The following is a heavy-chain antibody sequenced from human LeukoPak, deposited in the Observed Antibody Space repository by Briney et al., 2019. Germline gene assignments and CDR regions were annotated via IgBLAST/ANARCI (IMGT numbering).Heavy chain of an antibody. J-gene: IGHJ6*03. D-gene: IGHD2-2*01. CDR3: AKDGTSPFGYYYMDV. CDR1: GFTFSSYA. Sequence: PGGSLRLSCAASGFTFSSYAMSWVRQAPGKGLEWVSAISGSGGSTYYADSVKGRSTISRDNSKNTLYLQMNSLRAEDTAVYYYAKDGTSPFGYYYMDVWGKGTTVTVSS. V-gene: IGHV3-23*01. CDR2: ISGSGGST.